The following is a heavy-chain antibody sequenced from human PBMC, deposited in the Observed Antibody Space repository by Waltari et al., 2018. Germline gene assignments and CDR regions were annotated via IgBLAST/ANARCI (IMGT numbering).Heavy chain of an antibody. CDR3: ARSKGWSGYSFDY. CDR2: INHSGST. D-gene: IGHD3-3*01. V-gene: IGHV4-34*01. J-gene: IGHJ4*02. Sequence: QVQLQQWGAGLLKPSETLSLTCAVYGGSFSGYYWSWIRQPPGKGLEWIGEINHSGSTNYNPSLKSRVTISVDTTKNPFSLKLSSVTAADTAVYYCARSKGWSGYSFDYWGQGTLVTVSS. CDR1: GGSFSGYY.